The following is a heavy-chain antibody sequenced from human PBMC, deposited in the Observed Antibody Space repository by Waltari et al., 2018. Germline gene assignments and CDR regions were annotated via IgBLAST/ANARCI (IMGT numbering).Heavy chain of an antibody. Sequence: EVQLVESGGTLVQPGGSLRLSCAASGFTFRGYWMTWVGQAPGKGREGVDNIKADGSEQYYVDSVRGRFTISRDNAENSLYLQMNSLIADDTAVYYCARGSAYYVRVWDYWGQGTLVTVSS. CDR1: GFTFRGYW. CDR3: ARGSAYYVRVWDY. D-gene: IGHD3-16*01. J-gene: IGHJ4*02. CDR2: IKADGSEQ. V-gene: IGHV3-7*03.